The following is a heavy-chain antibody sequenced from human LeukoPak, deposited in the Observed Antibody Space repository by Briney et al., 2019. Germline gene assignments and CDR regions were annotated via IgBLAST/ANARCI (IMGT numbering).Heavy chain of an antibody. J-gene: IGHJ4*02. Sequence: PSETLSLTCTVSGYSISSGYYWGWIRQPPGKGLEWIGSIYHSGSTNYNPSLKSRVTISVDTSKNQFSLKLSSVTAADTAVYYCAAPYYFDYWGQGTLVTVSS. V-gene: IGHV4-38-2*02. CDR3: AAPYYFDY. CDR1: GYSISSGYY. CDR2: IYHSGST.